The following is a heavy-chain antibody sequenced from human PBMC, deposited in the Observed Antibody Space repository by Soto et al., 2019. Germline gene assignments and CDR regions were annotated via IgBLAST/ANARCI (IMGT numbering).Heavy chain of an antibody. D-gene: IGHD6-13*01. CDR3: AKDVASRSSSWEPFDY. CDR1: GFTFSSYG. J-gene: IGHJ4*02. CDR2: ISYDGSNK. V-gene: IGHV3-30*18. Sequence: QVQLVESGGGVVQPGRSLRLSCAASGFTFSSYGMHWVRQAPGKGLEWVAVISYDGSNKYYADSVKGRFTISRDNAKNKLYLQMNSLRAEDTAVYYCAKDVASRSSSWEPFDYWGQGTLVTVSS.